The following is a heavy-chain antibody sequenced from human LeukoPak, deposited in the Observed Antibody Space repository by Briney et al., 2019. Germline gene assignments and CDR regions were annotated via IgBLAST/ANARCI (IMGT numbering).Heavy chain of an antibody. Sequence: GGSLRLSCAASRFTFSDYAMSWVRQAPGKGLEWVSGITDSGDSTYYADSVKGRFTISRENSKNMVYLYMESLRADDTAIYYCVKDSVYGSGSYEPDHWGQGTLVTVSS. CDR2: ITDSGDST. J-gene: IGHJ4*02. CDR3: VKDSVYGSGSYEPDH. D-gene: IGHD6-19*01. V-gene: IGHV3-23*01. CDR1: RFTFSDYA.